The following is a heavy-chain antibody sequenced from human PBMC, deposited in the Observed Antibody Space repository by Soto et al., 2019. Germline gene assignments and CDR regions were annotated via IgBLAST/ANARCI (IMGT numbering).Heavy chain of an antibody. D-gene: IGHD3-16*01. CDR3: ARWGTTGGLDV. J-gene: IGHJ1*01. CDR2: TSYDGSDK. Sequence: QVQLVESGGGVVQPGTSLRVSCVGSGFTFRSYVIHWVRQAPGKGLEWVALTSYDGSDKYYDDSVRGRFTISRDNSRNTADLQMDSLRLEDTAIYYCARWGTTGGLDVWGQGTLVSV. CDR1: GFTFRSYV. V-gene: IGHV3-30*19.